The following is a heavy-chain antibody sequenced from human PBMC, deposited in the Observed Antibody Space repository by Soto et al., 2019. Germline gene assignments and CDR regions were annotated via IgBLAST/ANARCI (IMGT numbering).Heavy chain of an antibody. CDR3: AKSRPIVVVPAAIGYFDY. V-gene: IGHV1-69*02. CDR2: IIPILGIA. D-gene: IGHD2-2*01. Sequence: QVQLVQSGAEVKKPGSSVKVSCKASGGTFSSYTISWVRQAPGQGLEWMGRIIPILGIANYAQKFQGRVTITAEKSTSRAYMKLSSLGYEDTAVYYCAKSRPIVVVPAAIGYFDYGGQGTLVTVSS. J-gene: IGHJ4*02. CDR1: GGTFSSYT.